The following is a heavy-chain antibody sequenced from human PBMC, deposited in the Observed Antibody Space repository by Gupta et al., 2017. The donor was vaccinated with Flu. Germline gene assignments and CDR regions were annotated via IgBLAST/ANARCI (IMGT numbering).Heavy chain of an antibody. V-gene: IGHV1-69-2*01. CDR2: GDT. Sequence: GDTIYGERFQGRFSITADTSADTVYLELSSLRSEDTAAYYCARVRDRGSNGMDVWGQGTTVTVSS. J-gene: IGHJ6*02. CDR3: ARVRDRGSNGMDV. D-gene: IGHD3-10*01.